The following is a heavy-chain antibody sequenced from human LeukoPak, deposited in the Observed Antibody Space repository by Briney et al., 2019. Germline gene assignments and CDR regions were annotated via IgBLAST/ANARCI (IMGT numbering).Heavy chain of an antibody. Sequence: PPETLSLTCTVSGGSISSYYWNWIRQPPGKGLEWIGTRFYSGSTNENPSLRSRVTFSLDTSKNQISLTLSSVTVADTAIYYCANDNYDYWGQGTLVTVSS. J-gene: IGHJ4*02. CDR1: GGSISSYY. D-gene: IGHD3-9*01. CDR2: RFYSGST. CDR3: ANDNYDY. V-gene: IGHV4-59*12.